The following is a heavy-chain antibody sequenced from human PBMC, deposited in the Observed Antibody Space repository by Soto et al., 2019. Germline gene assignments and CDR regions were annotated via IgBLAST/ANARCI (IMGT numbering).Heavy chain of an antibody. CDR2: ISSSGSSI. CDR1: GLTFSDCY. J-gene: IGHJ6*02. D-gene: IGHD3-10*01. V-gene: IGHV3-11*01. Sequence: QVQLVESGGGLVKPGGSLRLSCAASGLTFSDCYMNWIRQAPGKGLEWVSYISSSGSSINYAGYVKGRFTISRDNAKNSLYLQMNSLRAEETAMYYCAGVRFGEGGYAMDVWGQGTTVTVSS. CDR3: AGVRFGEGGYAMDV.